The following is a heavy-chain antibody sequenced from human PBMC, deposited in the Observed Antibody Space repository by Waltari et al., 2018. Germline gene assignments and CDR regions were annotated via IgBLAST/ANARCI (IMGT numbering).Heavy chain of an antibody. Sequence: QVHLVQSGAEVKKPGSSVKVSCKASGGTFGRYAITWVLQAPGQGLEWMGGLIPIFGAPNYAQRFQGRVTITADESTSTVYMELSSLKSEDTALYFCARRQLGGPLDPWGQGTLVTVSS. CDR2: LIPIFGAP. D-gene: IGHD1-1*01. V-gene: IGHV1-69*12. J-gene: IGHJ5*02. CDR1: GGTFGRYA. CDR3: ARRQLGGPLDP.